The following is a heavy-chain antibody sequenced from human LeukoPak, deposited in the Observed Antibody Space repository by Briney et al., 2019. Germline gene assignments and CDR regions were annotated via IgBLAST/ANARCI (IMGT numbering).Heavy chain of an antibody. V-gene: IGHV4-34*01. CDR2: INHSGST. D-gene: IGHD6-13*01. CDR3: ARGVGSWYYYYYMDV. J-gene: IGHJ6*03. Sequence: SETLSLTCAVYGGSFSGYYWSWIRQPPGKWLEWIGEINHSGSTNYNPSLKSRVTISVDTSKNQFSLKLGSVTAADTAVYYCARGVGSWYYYYYMDVWGKGTTVTVSS. CDR1: GGSFSGYY.